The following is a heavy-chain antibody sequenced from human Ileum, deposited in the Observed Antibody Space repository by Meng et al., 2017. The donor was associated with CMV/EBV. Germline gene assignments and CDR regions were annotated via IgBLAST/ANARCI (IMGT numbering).Heavy chain of an antibody. D-gene: IGHD4/OR15-4a*01. CDR2: ILPYDSDI. Sequence: GGSLRLSCKGSGYSFIDYWIGWVRQMPGKGLEVMGIILPYDSDIRYSPSFQGQVTISVDKSTTTTYLQWSTLKASDTAIYYCARHGLRGCSGAKCYTSFYYFGMDVWGQGTTVTVSS. CDR1: GYSFIDYW. J-gene: IGHJ6*02. CDR3: ARHGLRGCSGAKCYTSFYYFGMDV. V-gene: IGHV5-51*01.